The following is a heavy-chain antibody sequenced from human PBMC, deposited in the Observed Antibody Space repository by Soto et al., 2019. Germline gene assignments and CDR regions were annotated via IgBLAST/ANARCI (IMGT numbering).Heavy chain of an antibody. CDR2: IIPIFGTA. Sequence: GASVKVSCKAPGGTFSSYAISWVRQAPGQGLEWMGGIIPIFGTANYAQKFQGRVTITADESTSTAYMELSSLRSEDTAVYYCARAVTIFGVVIAQGDYHYGMAVWGQGTTVTVSS. V-gene: IGHV1-69*13. CDR3: ARAVTIFGVVIAQGDYHYGMAV. CDR1: GGTFSSYA. D-gene: IGHD3-3*01. J-gene: IGHJ6*02.